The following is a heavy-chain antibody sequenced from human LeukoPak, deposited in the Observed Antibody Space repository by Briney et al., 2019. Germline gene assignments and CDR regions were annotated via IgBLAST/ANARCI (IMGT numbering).Heavy chain of an antibody. CDR2: IYYSGST. D-gene: IGHD3-22*01. J-gene: IGHJ6*04. V-gene: IGHV4-59*11. CDR3: ARYFYYDSSTYYAYMDV. CDR1: DGSMRSHY. Sequence: SETLSLTCTVSDGSMRSHYWSWIRQPPGKGLEWIGYIYYSGSTNYNPALKSRVTISVDTSTSQFSLKLNSVTAADTAIYYCARYFYYDSSTYYAYMDVWGKGTTVTVSS.